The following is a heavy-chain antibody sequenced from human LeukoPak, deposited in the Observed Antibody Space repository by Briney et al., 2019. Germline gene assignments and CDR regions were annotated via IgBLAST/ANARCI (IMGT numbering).Heavy chain of an antibody. D-gene: IGHD3-9*01. V-gene: IGHV3-30*03. CDR3: ARGGNYDILTGYIFDY. Sequence: GGALRLSCAASGFTFSSYGMHWVRQAPGTGLEWVAVISYDGSNKDYAHSVKARFTISRDNSKNTLYLQMNSLRAEDTAVHYCARGGNYDILTGYIFDYWGQGTLVTVSS. J-gene: IGHJ4*02. CDR1: GFTFSSYG. CDR2: ISYDGSNK.